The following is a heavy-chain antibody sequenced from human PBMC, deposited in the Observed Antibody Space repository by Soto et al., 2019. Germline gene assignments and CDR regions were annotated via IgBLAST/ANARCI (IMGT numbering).Heavy chain of an antibody. CDR1: GGSISSGDYY. D-gene: IGHD3-9*01. CDR3: ARDNLRYYDILTGYSPSPDFDY. Sequence: SETLSLTCSVSGGSISSGDYYWSWIRQPPGKGLEWIGYIYYSGSTYYNPSLKSRVTISVDTSKNQFSLKLSSVTAADTAVYYCARDNLRYYDILTGYSPSPDFDYWGKGTLVTVSS. CDR2: IYYSGST. J-gene: IGHJ4*02. V-gene: IGHV4-30-4*01.